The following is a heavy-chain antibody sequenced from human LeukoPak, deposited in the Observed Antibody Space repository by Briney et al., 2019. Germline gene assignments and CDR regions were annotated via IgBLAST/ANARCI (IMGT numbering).Heavy chain of an antibody. CDR1: GGSISSNIYY. Sequence: SETLSLTCTVSGGSISSNIYYWGWIRQPPGKGLEWIGSIHYSGNTYYNPSLESRVTISVDTSKNQFSLKLSSVTAADTAVYYCARGDIVVVPAAGGLYYFDYWGQGTLVTVSS. J-gene: IGHJ4*02. V-gene: IGHV4-39*01. CDR2: IHYSGNT. D-gene: IGHD2-2*01. CDR3: ARGDIVVVPAAGGLYYFDY.